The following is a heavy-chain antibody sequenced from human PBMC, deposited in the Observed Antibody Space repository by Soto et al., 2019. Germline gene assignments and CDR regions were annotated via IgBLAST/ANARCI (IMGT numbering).Heavy chain of an antibody. Sequence: SSQTLSLTCPVSFGSISSYYSSLILQPPGKGLECIGYIYYSGSTNYNPSLKSRVTISVDTSKNQFSLKLSSVTAADTAVYYCARHSSGSFYFDYWGQGTLVTVSS. CDR2: IYYSGST. CDR1: FGSISSYY. D-gene: IGHD6-19*01. J-gene: IGHJ4*02. V-gene: IGHV4-59*08. CDR3: ARHSSGSFYFDY.